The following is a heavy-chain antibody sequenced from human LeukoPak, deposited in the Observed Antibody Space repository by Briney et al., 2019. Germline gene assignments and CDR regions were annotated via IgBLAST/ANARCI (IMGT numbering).Heavy chain of an antibody. CDR3: AREGISRAAAGTSNLLLDY. V-gene: IGHV3-48*01. CDR2: VSSSSGSTI. J-gene: IGHJ4*02. CDR1: GFTFSSYS. D-gene: IGHD6-13*01. Sequence: HPGGSLRLSCAASGFTFSSYSIGWVRQAPGKGLEWVSYVSSSSGSTIYYAESVKGRFTISRDNANNSVYLQMNSLRAEDTAVYYCAREGISRAAAGTSNLLLDYWGQGTLVTVSS.